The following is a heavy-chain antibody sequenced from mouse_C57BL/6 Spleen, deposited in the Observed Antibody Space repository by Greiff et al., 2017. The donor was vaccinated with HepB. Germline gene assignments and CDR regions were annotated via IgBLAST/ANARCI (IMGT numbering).Heavy chain of an antibody. CDR3: TGTFAY. D-gene: IGHD4-1*01. Sequence: VQLKESGGGLVKPGGSLKLSCAASGFTFSDYGMHWVRQAPEKGLEWVAYISSGSSTIYYADTVKGRFTISRDNAKNTLFLQMTSLRSEDTAMYYCTGTFAYWGQGTLVTVSA. V-gene: IGHV5-17*01. CDR2: ISSGSSTI. J-gene: IGHJ3*01. CDR1: GFTFSDYG.